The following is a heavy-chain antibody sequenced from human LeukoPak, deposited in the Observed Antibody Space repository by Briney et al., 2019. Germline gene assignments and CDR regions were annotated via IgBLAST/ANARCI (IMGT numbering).Heavy chain of an antibody. CDR1: GFTFSSYE. Sequence: PGGSLRLSCAASGFTFSSYEMNWVRQGPGRGLEWVSYISSSGTTKYYADSVKGRFTHSRDNAKKSLSLQMNSLRAEDTAIYYCARSNRDAFDMWGQGTVVTVSS. CDR2: ISSSGTTK. J-gene: IGHJ3*02. V-gene: IGHV3-48*03. CDR3: ARSNRDAFDM. D-gene: IGHD2/OR15-2a*01.